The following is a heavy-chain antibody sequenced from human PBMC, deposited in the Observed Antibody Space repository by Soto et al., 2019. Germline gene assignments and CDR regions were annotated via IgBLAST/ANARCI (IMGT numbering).Heavy chain of an antibody. Sequence: GASVKVSCKASGGTFSSYAISWVRQAPGQGLEWMGGIIPIFGTANYAQKFQGRVTITADESTSTAYMELSSLRSEDTAVYYCARGVGGVTGNWFDPWGQGTLVTVSS. CDR2: IIPIFGTA. CDR3: ARGVGGVTGNWFDP. V-gene: IGHV1-69*13. CDR1: GGTFSSYA. D-gene: IGHD5-18*01. J-gene: IGHJ5*02.